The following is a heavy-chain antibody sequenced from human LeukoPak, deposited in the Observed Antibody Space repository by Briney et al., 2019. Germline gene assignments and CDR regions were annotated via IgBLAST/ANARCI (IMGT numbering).Heavy chain of an antibody. CDR2: IYHSGST. V-gene: IGHV4-38-2*02. Sequence: SETLSLTCTVSAYSISSAYYWGWIRQPPGKGLEWIGSIYHSGSTYYNPSLKSRVTISVDTSKNQFSLKLSSVTAADTAVYYCAREGSSSEGYWGQGTLVTVSS. CDR1: AYSISSAYY. J-gene: IGHJ4*02. CDR3: AREGSSSEGY. D-gene: IGHD6-13*01.